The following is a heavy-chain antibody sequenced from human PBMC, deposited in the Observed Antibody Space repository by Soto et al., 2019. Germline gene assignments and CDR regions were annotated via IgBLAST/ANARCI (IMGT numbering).Heavy chain of an antibody. Sequence: ASVKVSCKASGFTFTSSAVQWVRQAPGQGLEWMGVINPSGGSINYAQKFQGRVTITRDTSASTAYIELSSLRSEDTAVYYCARGLNGYLYYFDYWGQGTLVTVSS. CDR1: GFTFTSSA. D-gene: IGHD5-18*01. V-gene: IGHV1-46*01. CDR3: ARGLNGYLYYFDY. CDR2: INPSGGSI. J-gene: IGHJ4*02.